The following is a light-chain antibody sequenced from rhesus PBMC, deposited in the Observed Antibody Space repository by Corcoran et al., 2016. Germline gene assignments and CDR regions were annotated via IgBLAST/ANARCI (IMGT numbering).Light chain of an antibody. Sequence: DIQMTQSPSSVSASVGDRVTITCRASQGISSYLAWYQQKPGKASKLLIYYATPLQSGVPSRFSVSGSGIEFTLPISSLQTEDFATYYCRQYKSLTPWTFGQGTKVEIK. CDR1: QGISSY. J-gene: IGKJ1*01. CDR3: RQYKSLTPWT. V-gene: IGKV1-32*05. CDR2: YAT.